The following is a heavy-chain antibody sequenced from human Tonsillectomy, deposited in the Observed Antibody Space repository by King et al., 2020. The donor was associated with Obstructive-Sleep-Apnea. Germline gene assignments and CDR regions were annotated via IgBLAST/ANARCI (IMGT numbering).Heavy chain of an antibody. CDR3: AREEYWFASGSPRFFDC. CDR1: GGSISSSSY. D-gene: IGHD3-10*01. CDR2: IYYSGST. J-gene: IGHJ4*02. Sequence: QLQESGPGLVKPSETLSLTCTVSGGSISSSSYWGWIRQPPGKGLEWIGSIYYSGSTYYNPSLRSRVAISLDTSKEQLSLKLTSVTAADTAVYYCAREEYWFASGSPRFFDCWGQGTLVTVSS. V-gene: IGHV4-39*07.